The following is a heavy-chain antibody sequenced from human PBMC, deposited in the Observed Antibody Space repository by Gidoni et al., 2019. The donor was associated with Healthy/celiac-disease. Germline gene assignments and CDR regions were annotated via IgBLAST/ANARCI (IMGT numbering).Heavy chain of an antibody. J-gene: IGHJ6*02. D-gene: IGHD2-2*01. V-gene: IGHV3-15*01. CDR1: GFTFSNAW. CDR2: IKSKTDGGTT. CDR3: TTGVPAAIFYYYYGMDV. Sequence: EVQLVESGGGLVKPGGSLRLSCAASGFTFSNAWLCWVRQAPGKGLEWVGRIKSKTDGGTTDYAAPVKGRFTISRDDSKNTLYLQMNSLKTEDTAVYYCTTGVPAAIFYYYYGMDVWGQGTTVTVSS.